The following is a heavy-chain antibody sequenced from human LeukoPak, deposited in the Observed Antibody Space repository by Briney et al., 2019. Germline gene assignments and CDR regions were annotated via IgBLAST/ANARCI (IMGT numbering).Heavy chain of an antibody. V-gene: IGHV3-74*01. CDR1: GFTFSNYW. J-gene: IGHJ4*02. Sequence: PGGSLRLSCAASGFTFSNYWMHWVRQHSGKGLVWVSGISGDGTRISYADSVKGRFTISRDNAKNTLYLQMNSLRVEDTAVYYCARDVGSGWYHFDNWGQGTLVTVSS. CDR2: ISGDGTRI. D-gene: IGHD6-19*01. CDR3: ARDVGSGWYHFDN.